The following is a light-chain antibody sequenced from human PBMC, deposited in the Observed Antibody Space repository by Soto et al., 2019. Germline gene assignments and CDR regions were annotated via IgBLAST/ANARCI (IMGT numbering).Light chain of an antibody. V-gene: IGKV1-27*01. J-gene: IGKJ4*01. CDR1: QCINNY. CDR3: QKFHSVPT. Sequence: DVQLTPSTSSLSASVGDRVTITCRARQCINNYLSWDQQKPGKVPNLLIYAASTLQAGVPSRFSGSGSGTAYTLNISSLQPEDVATYYCQKFHSVPTFGGGPKEKI. CDR2: AAS.